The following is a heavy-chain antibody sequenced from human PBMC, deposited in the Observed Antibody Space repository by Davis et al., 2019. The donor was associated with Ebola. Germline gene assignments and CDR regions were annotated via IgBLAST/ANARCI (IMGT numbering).Heavy chain of an antibody. Sequence: GESLKISCTDSVITFSSYAMTWVRQAPGKGLEWVANIKQDGSEKYYVDSVKGRFTISRDNAKNSLYLQMNSLRAEDTAVYYCARGIVVVVARDLDYWGQGTLVTVSS. V-gene: IGHV3-7*01. CDR1: VITFSSYA. J-gene: IGHJ4*02. CDR2: IKQDGSEK. CDR3: ARGIVVVVARDLDY. D-gene: IGHD2-15*01.